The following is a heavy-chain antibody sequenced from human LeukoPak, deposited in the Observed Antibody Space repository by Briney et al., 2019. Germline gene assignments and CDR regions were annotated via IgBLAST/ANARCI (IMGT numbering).Heavy chain of an antibody. V-gene: IGHV3-15*01. Sequence: GGSLRLSCAASGFTFNNAWMSWVRQAPGKGLEWVGRIKTKTDGETTDYAAPVKGRFTISRDDPENTLYLQMNSLKTEDTAVYFCMTCTSGCSYGIYWGQGTLVNISS. D-gene: IGHD2-15*01. CDR3: MTCTSGCSYGIY. CDR1: GFTFNNAW. J-gene: IGHJ4*02. CDR2: IKTKTDGETT.